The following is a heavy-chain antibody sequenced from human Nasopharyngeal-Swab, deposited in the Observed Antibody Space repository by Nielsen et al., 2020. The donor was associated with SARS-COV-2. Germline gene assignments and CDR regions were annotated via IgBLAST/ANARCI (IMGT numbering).Heavy chain of an antibody. CDR1: GFTFSSYA. CDR3: ARGTVTTTPHFDY. D-gene: IGHD4-17*01. Sequence: GGSLRLSCAASGFTFSSYAMHWVRQAPGKGLEYVSAISSNGGSTYYANSVKGRFTISRDNSKNTLYLQMGSLRAEDMAVYYCARGTVTTTPHFDYWGQGTLSPSPQ. V-gene: IGHV3-64*01. CDR2: ISSNGGST. J-gene: IGHJ4*02.